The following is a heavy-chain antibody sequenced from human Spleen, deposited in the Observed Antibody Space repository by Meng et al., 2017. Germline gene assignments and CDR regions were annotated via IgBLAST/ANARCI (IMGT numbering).Heavy chain of an antibody. CDR1: GFTVSSNE. CDR3: AKDIGDGYNYNYFDY. J-gene: IGHJ4*02. CDR2: ISGDST. V-gene: IGHV3-38-3*01. Sequence: GGSLRLSCAASGFTVSSNEMSWVRQAPGKGLEWVSSISGDSTYFADSGKGRFTISRDNSKNSLYLQMNSLRAEDTALYYCAKDIGDGYNYNYFDYWGQGTLVTVSS. D-gene: IGHD5-24*01.